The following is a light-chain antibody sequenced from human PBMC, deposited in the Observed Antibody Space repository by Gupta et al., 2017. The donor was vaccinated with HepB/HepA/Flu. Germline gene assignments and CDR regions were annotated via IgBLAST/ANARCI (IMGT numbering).Light chain of an antibody. CDR2: AAS. V-gene: IGKV1-39*01. Sequence: DIQSTQSPSSLSASVGDRVTITCRASQRISSYLHWYQQKPGKAPKLLIYAASRVKSGVPSRFSGSGSGTDFTLTISRRQPEDFATYYCQQSDSTPYTFGQGTKLEIK. CDR1: QRISSY. CDR3: QQSDSTPYT. J-gene: IGKJ2*01.